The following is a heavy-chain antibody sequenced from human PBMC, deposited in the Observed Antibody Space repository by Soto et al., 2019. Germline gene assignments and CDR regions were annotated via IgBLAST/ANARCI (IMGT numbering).Heavy chain of an antibody. CDR2: IIPIFGTA. Sequence: GASVKVSCKASGGTFSSYAISWVRQAPGQGLEWMGGIIPIFGTANYAQKFQGRVTITADESTSTAYMELSSLRSEDTAVYYCAREGPARKLLSALSYYYYGMDVWGQGTTVTVSS. J-gene: IGHJ6*02. CDR3: AREGPARKLLSALSYYYYGMDV. CDR1: GGTFSSYA. V-gene: IGHV1-69*13. D-gene: IGHD2-2*01.